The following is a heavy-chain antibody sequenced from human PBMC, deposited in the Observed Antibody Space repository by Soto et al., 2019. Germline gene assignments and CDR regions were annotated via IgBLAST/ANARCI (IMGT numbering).Heavy chain of an antibody. CDR3: ARGTYGMDV. CDR2: IGASGSPI. D-gene: IGHD3-10*01. Sequence: QMQPVQSRGGLVKPGGSLRLSCAASGFSFSDYYMSWIRRAPGKGLEWVSYIGASGSPIYFGDSVKGRFSISRDNTNNSLYLQMNSLRPDDTAVYYCARGTYGMDVWGQGTTVIVSS. CDR1: GFSFSDYY. V-gene: IGHV3-11*01. J-gene: IGHJ6*02.